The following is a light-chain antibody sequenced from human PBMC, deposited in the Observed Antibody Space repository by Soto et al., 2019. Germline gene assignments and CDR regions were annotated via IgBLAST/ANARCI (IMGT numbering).Light chain of an antibody. CDR1: QSVSRTY. V-gene: IGKV3-20*01. Sequence: ELVMTQSPATLSVSPGGRATLSCRASQSVSRTYLAWYQQKPVQAPRLLIYATSSRATGIPDRFSGSGSGTDFPLTISRLEPEDFAVDYCQQYGRSGTFGQGTKVDIK. CDR2: ATS. J-gene: IGKJ1*01. CDR3: QQYGRSGT.